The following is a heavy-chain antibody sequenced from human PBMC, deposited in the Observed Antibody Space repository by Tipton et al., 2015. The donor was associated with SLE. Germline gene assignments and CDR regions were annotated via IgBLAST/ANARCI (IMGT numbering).Heavy chain of an antibody. Sequence: QSGAEVKKPGASVKVSCKASGYTFTGYYMHWVRRAPGQGLEWMGWINPNSGGTNYAQKFQGRVTMTRDTSISTAYMELSRLRSDDTAVYYCASEGYCGGDCYPDAFDIWGQGTMVTVSS. D-gene: IGHD2-21*01. CDR3: ASEGYCGGDCYPDAFDI. CDR1: GYTFTGYY. V-gene: IGHV1-2*02. CDR2: INPNSGGT. J-gene: IGHJ3*02.